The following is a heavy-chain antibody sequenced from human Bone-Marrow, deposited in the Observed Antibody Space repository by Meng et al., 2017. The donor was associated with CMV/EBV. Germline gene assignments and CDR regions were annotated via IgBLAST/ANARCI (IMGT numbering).Heavy chain of an antibody. CDR3: ARERDYSGYDPEIDY. J-gene: IGHJ4*02. CDR2: ISSSSYI. Sequence: GGSLRLSCAASGFTFSSYSMNWVRQAPGKGLEWVSSISSSSYIYYADSVKGRLTISRDNAKNSLYLQMNSLRAEDTAVYYCARERDYSGYDPEIDYWGQGTLVTVSS. D-gene: IGHD5-12*01. V-gene: IGHV3-21*01. CDR1: GFTFSSYS.